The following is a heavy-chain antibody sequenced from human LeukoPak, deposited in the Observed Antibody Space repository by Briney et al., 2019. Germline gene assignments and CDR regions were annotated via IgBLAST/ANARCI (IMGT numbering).Heavy chain of an antibody. D-gene: IGHD4/OR15-4a*01. Sequence: PSETLSLTCAVYGGSFGGYYWSWIRQPPGKGLEWIGEINHSGSTNYNPSLKSRVTISVDTSKNQFSLKLSSVTAADTAVYYCARGHYGGSYCDYWGQGTLVTVSS. CDR1: GGSFGGYY. CDR3: ARGHYGGSYCDY. CDR2: INHSGST. V-gene: IGHV4-34*01. J-gene: IGHJ4*02.